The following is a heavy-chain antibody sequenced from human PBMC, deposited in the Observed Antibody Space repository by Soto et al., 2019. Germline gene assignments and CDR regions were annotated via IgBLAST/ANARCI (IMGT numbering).Heavy chain of an antibody. CDR2: IIPIFGTA. CDR1: RGSLNSCA. D-gene: IGHD2-15*01. V-gene: IGHV1-69*13. Sequence: APVEATWEDSRGSLNSCALRSVRQAPGQGLEWMGGIIPIFGTANYAQKFQGRVTITADESTSTAYMELSSLRSEDTAVYYCGSSGPQRSYYYYYGMDVWGQGTTVTVSS. J-gene: IGHJ6*02. CDR3: GSSGPQRSYYYYYGMDV.